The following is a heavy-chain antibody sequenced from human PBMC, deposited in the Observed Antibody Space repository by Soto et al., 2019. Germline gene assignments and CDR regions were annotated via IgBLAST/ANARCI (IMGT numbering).Heavy chain of an antibody. CDR1: CYSISRGSY. CDR3: AMVYVMVVAGSTFAY. Sequence: SETLSLTCTVSCYSISRGSYWAWIRQPPVKGPECIASIYHGGTTFYNPSLKSRITISVDTSNNQFSLKLTSVTAADTAVYYCAMVYVMVVAGSTFAYRGHGTPVTGS. CDR2: IYHGGTT. J-gene: IGHJ4*01. D-gene: IGHD6-19*01. V-gene: IGHV4-38-2*02.